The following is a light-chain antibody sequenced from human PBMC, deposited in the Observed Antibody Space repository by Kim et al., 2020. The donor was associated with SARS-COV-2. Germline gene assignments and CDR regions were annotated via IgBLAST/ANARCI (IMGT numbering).Light chain of an antibody. Sequence: DIVMTQSPESLAVSLGERATINCKSSQSVLDSSNSQNYLAWYQQKPGQPPKLLIYWASTRESGVPDRFSGSGSGTDFTLTISSLQTEDVAFYYCHQYYATPFSFGPGTKVDIK. CDR1: QSVLDSSNSQNY. V-gene: IGKV4-1*01. CDR3: HQYYATPFS. CDR2: WAS. J-gene: IGKJ3*01.